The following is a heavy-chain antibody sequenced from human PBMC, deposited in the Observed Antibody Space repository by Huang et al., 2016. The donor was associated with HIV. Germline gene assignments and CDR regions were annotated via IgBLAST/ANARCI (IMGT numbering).Heavy chain of an antibody. V-gene: IGHV3-74*01. Sequence: EVQLVESGGGLVQPGGSLRLSCAASGFSISSYWMHWVRQAPGKGLVWVSRIKSDGSSTIYADSVKGRFTISRDNAKNTLYLQMNSLRAEDTAVYYCARDPRIQSWLNFFDYWGQGTLVSVSS. J-gene: IGHJ4*02. CDR2: IKSDGSST. CDR1: GFSISSYW. CDR3: ARDPRIQSWLNFFDY. D-gene: IGHD3-22*01.